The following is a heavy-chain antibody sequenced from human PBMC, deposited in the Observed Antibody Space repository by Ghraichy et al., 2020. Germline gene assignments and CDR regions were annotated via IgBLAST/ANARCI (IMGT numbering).Heavy chain of an antibody. CDR1: GYTFTSYY. CDR3: ARFYYCSSTSCAYYYYGMDV. CDR2: INPSGGST. Sequence: ASVKVSCKASGYTFTSYYMHWVRQAPGQGLEWMGIINPSGGSTSYAQKFQGRVTMTRDTSTSTVYMELSSLRSEDMAVYYCARFYYCSSTSCAYYYYGMDVWGQGTTVTVSS. V-gene: IGHV1-46*01. D-gene: IGHD2-2*01. J-gene: IGHJ6*02.